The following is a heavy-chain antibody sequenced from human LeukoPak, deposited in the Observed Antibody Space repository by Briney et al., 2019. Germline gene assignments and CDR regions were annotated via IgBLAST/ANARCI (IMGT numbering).Heavy chain of an antibody. CDR1: GGSFSGYY. CDR3: ARILWYYDSSGYYWTNDAFDI. V-gene: IGHV4-34*01. Sequence: SETLSLTCAVYGGSFSGYYWSWIRQPPGKGLEWIGEINHSGSTNYNPSLKSRVTISVDTSKNQFSLKLSSVTAADTAVYYCARILWYYDSSGYYWTNDAFDIWGQGTMVTVSS. CDR2: INHSGST. J-gene: IGHJ3*02. D-gene: IGHD3-22*01.